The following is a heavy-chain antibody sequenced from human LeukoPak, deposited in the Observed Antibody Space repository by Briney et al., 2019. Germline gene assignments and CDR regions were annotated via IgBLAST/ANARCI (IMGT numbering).Heavy chain of an antibody. CDR2: ISGSGGST. Sequence: GGSLRLSCAASGFTFSSYAMSWVRQAPGKGLEWVSAISGSGGSTYYADSVKGRFTISRDNSKNTLYLQMNSLRAEDTAVYYCAKDPSPPRGIAARPRGGYWGQGTLVTVSS. J-gene: IGHJ4*02. CDR3: AKDPSPPRGIAARPRGGY. CDR1: GFTFSSYA. D-gene: IGHD6-6*01. V-gene: IGHV3-23*01.